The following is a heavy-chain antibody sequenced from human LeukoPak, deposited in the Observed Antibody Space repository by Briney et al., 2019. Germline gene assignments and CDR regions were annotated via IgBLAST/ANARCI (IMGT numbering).Heavy chain of an antibody. CDR1: GGSISSYY. CDR3: ARAVNPYYGMDV. J-gene: IGHJ6*02. V-gene: IGHV4-59*01. CDR2: IYYSGST. Sequence: PSETLSLTCTVSGGSISSYYWSWIRQPPGNGLEWIGYIYYSGSTNYNPSLKSRVTISVDTSKNQFSLKLSSVTAADTAVYYCARAVNPYYGMDVWGQGTTVTVSS. D-gene: IGHD4-11*01.